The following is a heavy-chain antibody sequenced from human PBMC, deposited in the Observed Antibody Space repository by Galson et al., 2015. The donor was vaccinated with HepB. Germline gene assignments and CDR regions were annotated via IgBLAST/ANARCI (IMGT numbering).Heavy chain of an antibody. CDR2: ISSGSSAI. D-gene: IGHD1-1*01. V-gene: IGHV3-48*02. Sequence: SLRLSCAASGFTFSSYSMNWVRQAPGKGLEWVSYISSGSSAIYYADSVKGRFTVSRDNAKNSLYLQMNSLRDEDTAVYYCTRARYGDSWGQGTLVTVSS. CDR3: TRARYGDS. CDR1: GFTFSSYS. J-gene: IGHJ4*02.